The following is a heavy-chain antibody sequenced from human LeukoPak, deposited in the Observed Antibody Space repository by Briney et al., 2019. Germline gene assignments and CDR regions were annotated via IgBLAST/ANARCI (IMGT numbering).Heavy chain of an antibody. V-gene: IGHV4-59*08. CDR1: GDSISSYY. Sequence: SETLSLTCTVSGDSISSYYWSWIRQPPGKGLEWIGYIYHSGITYDTPSLKSRVTISVDTSKNQFYLKLSSVTAADTAVYYCARAVGSFDWLPLFDYWGQGTLVTVSS. J-gene: IGHJ4*02. CDR2: IYHSGIT. D-gene: IGHD3-9*01. CDR3: ARAVGSFDWLPLFDY.